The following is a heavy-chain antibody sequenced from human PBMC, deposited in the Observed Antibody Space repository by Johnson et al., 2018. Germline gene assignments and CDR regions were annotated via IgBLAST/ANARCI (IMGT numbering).Heavy chain of an antibody. D-gene: IGHD5-18*01. CDR2: ISYDGSNK. CDR1: GFTFSSYA. J-gene: IGHJ3*02. Sequence: QVQLVESGGGVVQPGRSLRLSCAASGFTFSSYAMHWVRQAPGKGLEWVAVISYDGSNKYYADSVKGRFTISRDNSKNTLYLQMNSLRAEDTAVYYCARDLYSYGQWAFDIWGQGTMVTVSS. CDR3: ARDLYSYGQWAFDI. V-gene: IGHV3-30-3*01.